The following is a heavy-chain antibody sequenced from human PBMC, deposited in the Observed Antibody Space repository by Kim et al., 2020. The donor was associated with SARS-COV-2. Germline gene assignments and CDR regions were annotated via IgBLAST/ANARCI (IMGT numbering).Heavy chain of an antibody. Sequence: GGSLRPSCAASGFIFSSYDMSWVRQAPGKGMEWVAATSGSGGSTYYADSVKGRFTISRDNSKNTLYLQMNSLRAEDTAVYYCAKKGTFGGVNYFYYWGQGTVVTVSS. J-gene: IGHJ4*02. D-gene: IGHD3-16*01. CDR3: AKKGTFGGVNYFYY. CDR1: GFIFSSYD. CDR2: TSGSGGST. V-gene: IGHV3-23*01.